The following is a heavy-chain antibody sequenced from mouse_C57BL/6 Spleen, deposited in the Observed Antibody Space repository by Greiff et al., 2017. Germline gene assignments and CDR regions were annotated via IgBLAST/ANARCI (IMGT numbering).Heavy chain of an antibody. Sequence: EVQLQQSGAELVKPGASVKLSCTASGFNIKDYYMPWVKQRPEQGLEWIGRIDPEDGETKYAPKFQGKATITADTSSNTAYLQLSNLTSEDTAVYYCARGNNGDYYAMDYWGQGTSVTVSS. CDR2: IDPEDGET. V-gene: IGHV14-2*01. CDR1: GFNIKDYY. J-gene: IGHJ4*01. CDR3: ARGNNGDYYAMDY. D-gene: IGHD2-1*01.